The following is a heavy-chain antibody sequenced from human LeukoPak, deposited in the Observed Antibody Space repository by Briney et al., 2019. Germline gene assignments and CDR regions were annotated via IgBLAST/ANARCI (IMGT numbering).Heavy chain of an antibody. V-gene: IGHV3-48*04. CDR3: ARGATVWARMDV. Sequence: GGSLRLSCAASGFPFSSYSMNWVRQAPGKGLEWVSYISSTGSTIYYAGSVKGRFTISRDNVRNSLYLQMNSPRAEDTAVYYCARGATVWARMDVWGKGTTVTVSS. J-gene: IGHJ6*03. CDR2: ISSTGSTI. D-gene: IGHD4-17*01. CDR1: GFPFSSYS.